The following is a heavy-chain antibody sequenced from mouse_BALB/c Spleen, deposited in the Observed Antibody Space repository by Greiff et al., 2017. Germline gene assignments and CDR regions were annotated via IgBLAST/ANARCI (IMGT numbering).Heavy chain of an antibody. J-gene: IGHJ3*01. CDR2: INPDSSTI. D-gene: IGHD1-1*01. CDR3: ARHYYGSSAWFAY. CDR1: EFDFRRYW. V-gene: IGHV4-1*02. Sequence: EVMLVESGGGLVQPGGSLKLSCAASEFDFRRYWMSWVRQAPGKGLEWIGEINPDSSTINYTPSLKDKFIISRDNAKNTLYLQMSKVRSEDTALYYCARHYYGSSAWFAYWGQGTLVTVSA.